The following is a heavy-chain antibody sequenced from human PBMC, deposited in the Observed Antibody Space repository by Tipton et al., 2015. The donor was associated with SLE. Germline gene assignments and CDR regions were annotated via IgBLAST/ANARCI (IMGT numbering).Heavy chain of an antibody. J-gene: IGHJ6*03. Sequence: TLSLTCAVSGGSFSGYYWSWIRQPPGKGLEWIGEINHSGSTNYNPSLKSRVTISVDTSKNQFSLKLSSVTAADTAVYYCARSRYSSGIHYMDVWGKGTTVTVSS. CDR2: INHSGST. V-gene: IGHV4-34*01. CDR1: GGSFSGYY. D-gene: IGHD6-25*01. CDR3: ARSRYSSGIHYMDV.